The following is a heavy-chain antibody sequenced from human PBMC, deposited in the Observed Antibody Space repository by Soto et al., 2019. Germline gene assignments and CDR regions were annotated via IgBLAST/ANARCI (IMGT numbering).Heavy chain of an antibody. V-gene: IGHV3-15*07. D-gene: IGHD3-3*01. J-gene: IGHJ6*02. CDR1: GFTFSNAW. Sequence: GGSLRLSCAASGFTFSNAWMNWVRQAPGKGLEWVGRIKSKTDGGTTDYAAPVKGRFTISRDDSKNTLYLQMNSLKTEDTAVYYCTATYYDFWSGDDLYYYGMDVWGQGTTVTVSS. CDR2: IKSKTDGGTT. CDR3: TATYYDFWSGDDLYYYGMDV.